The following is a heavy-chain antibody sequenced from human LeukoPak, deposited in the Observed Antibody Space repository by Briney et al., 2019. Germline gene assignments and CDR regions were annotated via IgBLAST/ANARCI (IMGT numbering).Heavy chain of an antibody. CDR2: ISGSGGST. J-gene: IGHJ4*02. Sequence: TGGSLRLSCAASGFTFSSYAMSWVRQAPGKGLEWVSAISGSGGSTYYADSVKGRFTISRDNSKDTPYLQMNSLRAEDTAVYYCAKEPYYYGSGDRPFDYWGQGTLVTVSS. D-gene: IGHD3-10*01. CDR3: AKEPYYYGSGDRPFDY. CDR1: GFTFSSYA. V-gene: IGHV3-23*01.